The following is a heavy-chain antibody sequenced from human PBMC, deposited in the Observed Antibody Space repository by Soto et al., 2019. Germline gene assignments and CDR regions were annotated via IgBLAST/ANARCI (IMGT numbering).Heavy chain of an antibody. Sequence: QVQLVQSGAEVKKPGSSVKVSCKASGGTFSSYAISWVRQAPGQGLEWMGGIIPIFGTANYAQKFQGRVTITADERASTGYMELSSLRSEDTAVSYCAREERRSLQLWLKSGVWFDPWGQGTLVTVSS. CDR2: IIPIFGTA. V-gene: IGHV1-69*12. D-gene: IGHD5-18*01. J-gene: IGHJ5*02. CDR1: GGTFSSYA. CDR3: AREERRSLQLWLKSGVWFDP.